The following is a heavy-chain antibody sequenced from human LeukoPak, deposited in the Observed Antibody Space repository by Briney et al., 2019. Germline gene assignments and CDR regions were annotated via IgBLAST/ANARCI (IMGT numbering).Heavy chain of an antibody. Sequence: ASVKVSCRTSGYTFTTYSISWVRQAPGRGLEWMGWIIGYNGDTNYAQKFQDTVTMTIDTYTSTAYMDLRGLRSDDTAIYYCARFYYDYIWGTYRYNYFDYWGSGTLVTVSS. CDR3: ARFYYDYIWGTYRYNYFDY. V-gene: IGHV1-18*04. CDR1: GYTFTTYS. CDR2: IIGYNGDT. D-gene: IGHD3-16*02. J-gene: IGHJ4*02.